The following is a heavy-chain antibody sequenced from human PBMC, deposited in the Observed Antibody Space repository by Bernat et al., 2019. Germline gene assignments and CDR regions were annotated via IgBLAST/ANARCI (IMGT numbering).Heavy chain of an antibody. CDR3: AITAHRRYYSSGSYTDDAFDI. CDR1: GYTFTGYY. D-gene: IGHD3-10*01. CDR2: INPNSGGT. V-gene: IGHV1-2*04. J-gene: IGHJ3*02. Sequence: QVQLVQSGAEVKKPGASVKVSCKASGYTFTGYYMHWVRQAPGQGLEWMGWINPNSGGTNYAQKFQGWVTMTRDTSISTAYMELSRLRSDDTAVYYCAITAHRRYYSSGSYTDDAFDIWGQVTMDNASS.